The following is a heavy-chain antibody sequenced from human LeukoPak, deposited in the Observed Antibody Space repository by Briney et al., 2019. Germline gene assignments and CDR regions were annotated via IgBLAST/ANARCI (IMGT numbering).Heavy chain of an antibody. V-gene: IGHV3-23*01. J-gene: IGHJ4*02. CDR3: AKDLWKRSTYYYDSSGFPYYFDY. Sequence: GGSLRLSCAASGFTFSSYAMSWVRQAPGKGLEWVSAISGSGGSTYYADSVKGRFTISRDNSKNTLYLQMDSLRAEDTAVYYCAKDLWKRSTYYYDSSGFPYYFDYWGQGTLVTVSS. CDR2: ISGSGGST. CDR1: GFTFSSYA. D-gene: IGHD3-22*01.